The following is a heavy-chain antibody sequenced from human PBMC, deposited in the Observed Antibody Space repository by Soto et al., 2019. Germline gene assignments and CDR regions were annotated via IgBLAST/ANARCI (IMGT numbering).Heavy chain of an antibody. J-gene: IGHJ6*02. CDR2: ISSYNSYNGDT. CDR3: ARSELERGEVGYYGMDV. V-gene: IGHV1-18*04. CDR1: GYTFSNYD. Sequence: QVQLVQSGADLKKPGASVQVSCKTSGYTFSNYDINWVRQAPGQGLEWMGWISSYNSYNGDTKYARMLQDRLTMTIDTSTATSYMELRSLRSDDTAVDYCARSELERGEVGYYGMDVWGQGTTVTVSS. D-gene: IGHD3-16*01.